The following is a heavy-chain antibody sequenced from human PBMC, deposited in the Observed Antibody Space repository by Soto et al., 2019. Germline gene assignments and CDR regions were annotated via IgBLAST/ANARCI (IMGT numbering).Heavy chain of an antibody. CDR2: IRAYNVNT. CDR3: ARAGTPIDY. J-gene: IGHJ4*02. D-gene: IGHD3-10*01. CDR1: GYTFTNFG. Sequence: QVHLVQSGAEVKKPGASVKVSCKASGYTFTNFGISWVRQAPGQGLEWMGWIRAYNVNTNYAQKLQGRVTMTTDTPTSTASMELRSMSSDATAVYYSARAGTPIDYWGQGTLVTVSS. V-gene: IGHV1-18*01.